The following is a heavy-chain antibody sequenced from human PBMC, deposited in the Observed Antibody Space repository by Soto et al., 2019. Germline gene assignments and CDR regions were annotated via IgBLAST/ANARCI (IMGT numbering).Heavy chain of an antibody. CDR1: GFTFDDYA. CDR3: AKDSCSSTSCYAGDYYYMAV. J-gene: IGHJ6*03. D-gene: IGHD2-2*01. Sequence: EVQLVESGGGLVQPGRSLRLSCAASGFTFDDYAMHWVRQAPGKGLEWVSGISWNSGSIGYADSVKGRFTISRDNAKNSLSLEMNSLRAEDKALYYCAKDSCSSTSCYAGDYYYMAVCGRVTTVTVSS. CDR2: ISWNSGSI. V-gene: IGHV3-9*01.